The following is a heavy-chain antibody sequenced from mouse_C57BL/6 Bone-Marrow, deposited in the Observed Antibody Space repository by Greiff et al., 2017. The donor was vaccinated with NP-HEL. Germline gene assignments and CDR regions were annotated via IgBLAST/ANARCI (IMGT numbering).Heavy chain of an antibody. D-gene: IGHD2-3*01. V-gene: IGHV3-6*01. CDR3: ARGGWLLRRAMDY. CDR1: GYSITSGYY. Sequence: EVKLMESGPGLVKPSQSLSLTCSVTGYSITSGYYWNWIRQFPGNKLEWMGYISYDGSNNYNPSLKNRISITRDTSKNQFFLKLNSVTTEDTATYYCARGGWLLRRAMDYWGQGTSVTVSS. J-gene: IGHJ4*01. CDR2: ISYDGSN.